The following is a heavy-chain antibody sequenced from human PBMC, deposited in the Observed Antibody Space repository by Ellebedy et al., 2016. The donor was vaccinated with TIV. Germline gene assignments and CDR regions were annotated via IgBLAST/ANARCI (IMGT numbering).Heavy chain of an antibody. CDR1: GITFSSNS. J-gene: IGHJ4*02. V-gene: IGHV3-21*01. CDR3: AGVWYGGS. Sequence: GESLKISCAATGITFSSNSMNWVRQAPGKGLEWVSSISSRSTYIYYADSVKGRFTISRDNAKNSLYLQMNSLRADDTAVYYCAGVWYGGSWGQGTLVTVSS. D-gene: IGHD6-19*01. CDR2: ISSRSTYI.